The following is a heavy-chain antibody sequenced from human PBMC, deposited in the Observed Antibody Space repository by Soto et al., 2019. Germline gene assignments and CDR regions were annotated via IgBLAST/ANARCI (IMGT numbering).Heavy chain of an antibody. V-gene: IGHV5-10-1*01. Sequence: GESLKISCKGSGYSFTNYWIGWVRQMPGKGLEWMGRIDPSDSYTNYSPSFQGHVTISADKSISTAYLQWSSLKASDTDMYYCARTSMQSRGYSYGHGGMDVWGQGTTVTVSS. D-gene: IGHD5-18*01. J-gene: IGHJ6*02. CDR2: IDPSDSYT. CDR1: GYSFTNYW. CDR3: ARTSMQSRGYSYGHGGMDV.